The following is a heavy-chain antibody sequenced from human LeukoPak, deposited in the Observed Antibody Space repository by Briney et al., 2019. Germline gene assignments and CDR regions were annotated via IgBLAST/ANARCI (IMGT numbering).Heavy chain of an antibody. CDR1: GFTFSSYS. D-gene: IGHD2-2*01. CDR3: ARGVRYQLLRGDFDY. J-gene: IGHJ4*02. Sequence: PGGSLRLSCAASGFTFSSYSMNWVRQAPGKGLEWVSSISSSSSYIYYADSVKGRFTISRDNAKNSLYLQMNSLRAEDTAVYYCARGVRYQLLRGDFDYWGQGTLVTVSS. V-gene: IGHV3-21*01. CDR2: ISSSSSYI.